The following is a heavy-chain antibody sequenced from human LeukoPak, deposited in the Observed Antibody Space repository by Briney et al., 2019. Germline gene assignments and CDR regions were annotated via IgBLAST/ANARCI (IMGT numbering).Heavy chain of an antibody. CDR2: ISGSGGST. CDR3: AKSGPYYDYVWGSYRHDY. V-gene: IGHV3-23*01. CDR1: GFTFSSYA. Sequence: PGGSLRLSCAASGFTFSSYAMSWVRQAPGKGLEWVSAISGSGGSTYYADSVKGRFTISRDNSKNMLYLQMNSLRAEDTAVYYCAKSGPYYDYVWGSYRHDYWGQGTLVTVSS. J-gene: IGHJ4*02. D-gene: IGHD3-16*02.